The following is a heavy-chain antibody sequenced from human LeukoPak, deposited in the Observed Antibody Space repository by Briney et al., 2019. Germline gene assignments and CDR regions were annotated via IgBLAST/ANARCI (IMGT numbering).Heavy chain of an antibody. J-gene: IGHJ6*03. V-gene: IGHV3-20*01. CDR2: INWNGGST. CDR3: ARNGGSGSYYQYYYYYMDV. Sequence: GGSLRLSCAASGFTFDDYGMSWVRQAPGKGLEWVSGINWNGGSTGYADSVKGRFTISRDNAKNSLYLQMNSLRAEDTALYHCARNGGSGSYYQYYYYYMDVWGKGTTVTISS. D-gene: IGHD3-10*01. CDR1: GFTFDDYG.